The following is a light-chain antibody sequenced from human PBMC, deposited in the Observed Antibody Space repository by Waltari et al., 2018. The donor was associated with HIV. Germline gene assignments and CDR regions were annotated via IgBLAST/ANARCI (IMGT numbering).Light chain of an antibody. V-gene: IGKV3-15*01. CDR1: QNIGNN. CDR2: GAS. Sequence: ERVLTQSPVTLFVSPGERATLSCTASQNIGNNLAWYQYKPGQAPRLLLYGASTRATGIPARFSGGGSATEFTLTIDNLQSADSAFYYCQHYNTWPYTFGRVTKLVI. CDR3: QHYNTWPYT. J-gene: IGKJ2*01.